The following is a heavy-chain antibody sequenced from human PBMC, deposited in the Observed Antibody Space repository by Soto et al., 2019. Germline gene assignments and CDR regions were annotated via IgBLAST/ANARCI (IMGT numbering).Heavy chain of an antibody. D-gene: IGHD2-2*01. J-gene: IGHJ6*02. CDR1: GFTFSSYA. V-gene: IGHV3-23*01. Sequence: GGSLRLSCAASGFTFSSYAMSWVRQAPGKGLEWVSAISGSGGSTYYADSVKGRFTISRDNSKNTLYLQMNSLRAEDTAVYYCAKEDIVVVPAAIDPYYYYGMDVWGQGTKVTVSS. CDR2: ISGSGGST. CDR3: AKEDIVVVPAAIDPYYYYGMDV.